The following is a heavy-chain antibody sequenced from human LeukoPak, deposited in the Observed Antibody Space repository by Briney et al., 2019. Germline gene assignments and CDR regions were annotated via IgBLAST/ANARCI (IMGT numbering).Heavy chain of an antibody. J-gene: IGHJ3*02. Sequence: GGSLRLSCAASGFTFSSYAMSWVRQAPGKGLEWVSAISGSGGSTYYADSVKCRFTISRDNSKNTLYLQMNSLRAEDTAVYYCAKLGIDYGDYANALDIWGQGTMVTVSS. CDR3: AKLGIDYGDYANALDI. CDR2: ISGSGGST. D-gene: IGHD4-17*01. CDR1: GFTFSSYA. V-gene: IGHV3-23*01.